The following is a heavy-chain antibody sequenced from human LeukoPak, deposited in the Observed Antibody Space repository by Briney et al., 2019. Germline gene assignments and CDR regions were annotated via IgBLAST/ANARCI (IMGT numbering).Heavy chain of an antibody. CDR1: RYSFTSYW. V-gene: IGHV5-51*01. D-gene: IGHD2-21*02. CDR2: IYPGDSDT. Sequence: GESLKISCKGSRYSFTSYWIGWVRQMPGKGLEWMGIIYPGDSDTRYSPSFQGQVTISADKSISTAYLQWSSLKASDTAMYYCARLMVVTAIPYYFDYWGQGTLVTVSS. CDR3: ARLMVVTAIPYYFDY. J-gene: IGHJ4*02.